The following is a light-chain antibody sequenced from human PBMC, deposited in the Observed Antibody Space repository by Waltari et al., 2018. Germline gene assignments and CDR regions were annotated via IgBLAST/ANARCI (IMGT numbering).Light chain of an antibody. CDR2: GAS. Sequence: LSPGERVTLSCRASQRVRSTYLAWYQQKPGQAPRLLIYGASTRATGIPDRFSGSGSGTDFTLTISRLEPEDFAVYYCQQYGTSPYTFGQGTKLEI. CDR3: QQYGTSPYT. V-gene: IGKV3-20*01. J-gene: IGKJ2*01. CDR1: QRVRSTY.